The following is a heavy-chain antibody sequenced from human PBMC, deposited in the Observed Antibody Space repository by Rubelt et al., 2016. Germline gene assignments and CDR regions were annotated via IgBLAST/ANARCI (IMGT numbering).Heavy chain of an antibody. CDR3: ARAYYYGSGSYFPVDY. J-gene: IGHJ4*02. CDR1: GGSISTSTYY. CDR2: NYSGST. V-gene: IGHV4-39*01. D-gene: IGHD3-10*01. Sequence: QPQLQESGPGLVKPSETLSLTCTVSGGSISTSTYYWGWIRQPPGKGLEWIGSNYSGSTYYNPSLKSRVTISVDTSKNQFSLKLTAVTAADTSVYYCARAYYYGSGSYFPVDYWGQGTLVTVSS.